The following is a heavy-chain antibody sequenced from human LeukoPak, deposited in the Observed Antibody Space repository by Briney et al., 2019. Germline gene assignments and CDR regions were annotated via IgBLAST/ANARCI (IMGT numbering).Heavy chain of an antibody. CDR1: GFTFSHYG. J-gene: IGHJ4*02. D-gene: IGHD1-26*01. V-gene: IGHV3-30*02. CDR2: IRSDGGDK. Sequence: GSLRLSCAASGFTFSHYGIHWVRQAPGKGLKWVAFIRSDGGDKSYADHVKGRFTISRDNSKNTLYLQMNSLRAEDTAVYYCATRAGGSYYGEDYFDYWGQGSLVTVSS. CDR3: ATRAGGSYYGEDYFDY.